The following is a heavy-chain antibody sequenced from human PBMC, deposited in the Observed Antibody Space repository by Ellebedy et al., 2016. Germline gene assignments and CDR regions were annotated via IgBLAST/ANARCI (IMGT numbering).Heavy chain of an antibody. CDR3: ASGYSYGSYSNFDY. J-gene: IGHJ4*02. V-gene: IGHV4-59*11. D-gene: IGHD5-18*01. CDR2: IHSNGRT. CDR1: GDSIYTHY. Sequence: SETLSLTCTVSGDSIYTHYWSWIRQSPGKGLEWIGYIHSNGRTNNNPSLKSRVALSLDTSKNQFSLEMTSVTAADTAVYYCASGYSYGSYSNFDYWGQGTLVTVSS.